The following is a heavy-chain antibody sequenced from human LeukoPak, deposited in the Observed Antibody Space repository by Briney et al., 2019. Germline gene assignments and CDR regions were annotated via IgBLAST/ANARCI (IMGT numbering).Heavy chain of an antibody. D-gene: IGHD7-27*01. Sequence: RPSETLSLTCSVSGGSISSGDYFWTWIRPPPGKGLEYIGYIYYSGTTYYNPSLKSRITMSVDMSANQFSLKLSSVTAADTAVYYCASKLGSYFDYWGQGTLVTVSS. V-gene: IGHV4-30-4*01. CDR3: ASKLGSYFDY. CDR1: GGSISSGDYF. J-gene: IGHJ4*02. CDR2: IYYSGTT.